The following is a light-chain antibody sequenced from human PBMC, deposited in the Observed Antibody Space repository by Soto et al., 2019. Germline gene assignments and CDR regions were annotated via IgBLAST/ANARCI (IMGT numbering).Light chain of an antibody. Sequence: EIVLTQSPGTLSLSPGERATLSCRASQSVSSNYLAWYQQKPGQAPRRLIYGTSSRATGIPDRFSGSGSGTDLPLTISRLEPEDFAVYYCQQYGSSPPTFGQGTKVEI. J-gene: IGKJ1*01. CDR3: QQYGSSPPT. CDR2: GTS. V-gene: IGKV3-20*01. CDR1: QSVSSNY.